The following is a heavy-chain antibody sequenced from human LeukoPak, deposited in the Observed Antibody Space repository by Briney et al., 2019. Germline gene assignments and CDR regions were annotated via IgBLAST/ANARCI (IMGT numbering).Heavy chain of an antibody. Sequence: GPVKVSCKASGYTFTSYDINWVRQATGQGLEWMGWMNPNSGNTGYAQKFQGRVTITRNTSISTAYMELSSLRSEDTAVYYCARESYYYGSGSYERIDAFDIWGQGTMVTVSS. J-gene: IGHJ3*02. CDR3: ARESYYYGSGSYERIDAFDI. D-gene: IGHD3-10*01. V-gene: IGHV1-8*03. CDR2: MNPNSGNT. CDR1: GYTFTSYD.